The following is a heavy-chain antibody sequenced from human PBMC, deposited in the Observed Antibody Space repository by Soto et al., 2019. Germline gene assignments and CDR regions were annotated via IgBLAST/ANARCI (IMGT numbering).Heavy chain of an antibody. Sequence: QVQLQQWGAGLLKPSETLSRTCAVYGGPFSGYYWSWIRQPPGKGLEWIGEINHSGSTNYNPSLKSRVSISVDTSKNQFSLKLSSVTAADTAVYYCARRLIVVQQFDYWGQGTLVTVSS. J-gene: IGHJ4*02. CDR1: GGPFSGYY. CDR2: INHSGST. CDR3: ARRLIVVQQFDY. D-gene: IGHD2-2*01. V-gene: IGHV4-34*01.